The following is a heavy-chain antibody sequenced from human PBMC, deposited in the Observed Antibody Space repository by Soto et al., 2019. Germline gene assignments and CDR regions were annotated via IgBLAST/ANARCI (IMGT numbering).Heavy chain of an antibody. CDR3: ARDRGGGMDEPATHTGTFDP. D-gene: IGHD2-2*01. J-gene: IGHJ5*02. Sequence: SETLSLTCTVSGGSISSYYWSWIRQPPGKGLEWIGYIYYSGSTNYNPSLKSRVTISVDTSKNQFSLKLSSVTAADTAVYYCARDRGGGMDEPATHTGTFDPWGQGTLVTVSS. V-gene: IGHV4-59*01. CDR1: GGSISSYY. CDR2: IYYSGST.